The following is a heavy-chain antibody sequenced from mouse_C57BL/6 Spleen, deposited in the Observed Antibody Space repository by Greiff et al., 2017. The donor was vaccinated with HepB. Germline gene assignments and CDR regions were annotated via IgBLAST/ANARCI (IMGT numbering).Heavy chain of an antibody. CDR3: ARGLYFDY. V-gene: IGHV3-6*01. CDR2: ISYDGSN. CDR1: GYSITSGYY. Sequence: EVKLQESGPGLVKPSQSLSLTCSVTGYSITSGYYWNWIRQFPGNKLEWMGYISYDGSNNYNPSLKNRISITRDTSKNQFFMKLNSVTTEDTATYYCARGLYFDYWGQVTTLTVSS. J-gene: IGHJ2*01.